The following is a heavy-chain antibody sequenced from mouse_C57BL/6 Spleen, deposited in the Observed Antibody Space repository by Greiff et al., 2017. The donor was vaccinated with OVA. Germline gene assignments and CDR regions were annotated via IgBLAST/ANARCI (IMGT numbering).Heavy chain of an antibody. Sequence: VQLQQSGPELVKPGASVKIPCKASGYTFTDYNMDWVKQSHGKSLEWIGDINPNNGGTIYNQKFKGKATLTVDKSSSTAYMERRSLTSEDTAVYYCARPYYYGSSYEGYFDVWGTGTTVTVSS. CDR3: ARPYYYGSSYEGYFDV. CDR2: INPNNGGT. CDR1: GYTFTDYN. V-gene: IGHV1-18*01. J-gene: IGHJ1*03. D-gene: IGHD1-1*01.